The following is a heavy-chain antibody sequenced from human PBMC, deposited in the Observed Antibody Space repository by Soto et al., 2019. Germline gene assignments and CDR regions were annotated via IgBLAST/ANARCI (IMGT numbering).Heavy chain of an antibody. V-gene: IGHV3-33*01. D-gene: IGHD3-16*01. CDR1: GFSFSFSG. CDR2: LWYDGSSE. J-gene: IGHJ3*02. CDR3: ARGLAKVAGGAFDI. Sequence: QVHLVESGGGVVQPGRSLRLSCAASGFSFSFSGMHWVRQAPGKGLEWVAGLWYDGSSENYVDSVKGRFTNSRHNSRNTLHLQMDSLRVEDTAMYYCARGLAKVAGGAFDIWGQGKMVIVSS.